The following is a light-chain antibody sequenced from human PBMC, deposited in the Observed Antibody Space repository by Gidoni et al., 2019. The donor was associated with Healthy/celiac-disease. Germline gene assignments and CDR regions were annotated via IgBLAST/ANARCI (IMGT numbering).Light chain of an antibody. V-gene: IGKV1-27*01. Sequence: DIQMTQSPSSLSASVGDRVTITCRASQGISNYLAWYQQKPGKVPKLLIYAASSLQSVVPSRFSGSRSGTDFTLTISSLQPKDVSTYYCQKYNCAPWTFGQGTKVEIK. CDR3: QKYNCAPWT. J-gene: IGKJ1*01. CDR1: QGISNY. CDR2: AAS.